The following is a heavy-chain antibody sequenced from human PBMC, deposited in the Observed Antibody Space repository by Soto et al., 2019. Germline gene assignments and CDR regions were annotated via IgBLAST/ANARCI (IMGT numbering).Heavy chain of an antibody. J-gene: IGHJ4*02. CDR1: GFSLSNARMG. Sequence: SGPTLVNPTETLTLTCTVSGFSLSNARMGVSWIRQPPGKALEWLAHIFSNDEKSYSTSLKSRLTISKDTSKSQVVLTMTNMDPVDTATYYCARTTERGGSYGGGEFDHRGQGTLVTVSS. CDR3: ARTTERGGSYGGGEFDH. D-gene: IGHD1-26*01. CDR2: IFSNDEK. V-gene: IGHV2-26*01.